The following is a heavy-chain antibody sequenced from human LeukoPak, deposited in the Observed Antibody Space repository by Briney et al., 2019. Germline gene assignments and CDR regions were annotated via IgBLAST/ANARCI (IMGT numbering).Heavy chain of an antibody. CDR1: GFTFSDYS. V-gene: IGHV3-21*01. J-gene: IGHJ6*02. CDR3: ARGDYYYYGLDV. CDR2: ISGGSRHI. Sequence: GGSLRLSCAASGFTFSDYSMNWVRQAPGQGLGWVSSISGGSRHIYYADSLKGRFTISRDDAKNSLYLQMGSLRAEDTAVYYCARGDYYYYGLDVWGQGTTVTVSS.